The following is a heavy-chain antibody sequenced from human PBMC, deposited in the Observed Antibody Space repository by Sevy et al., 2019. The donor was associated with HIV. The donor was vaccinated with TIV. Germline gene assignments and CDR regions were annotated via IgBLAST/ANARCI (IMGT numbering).Heavy chain of an antibody. CDR3: ARARRYDSSGYYQDAFDI. CDR2: IYYSGST. CDR1: GGSISSYY. J-gene: IGHJ3*02. D-gene: IGHD3-22*01. V-gene: IGHV4-59*01. Sequence: SETLSLTCTVSGGSISSYYWSWIRQPPGKGLEWIGDIYYSGSTNYNPSLKSRVTISVDTSQNQFSLKLSSVTAADTAVYYCARARRYDSSGYYQDAFDIWGQGTMVTVSS.